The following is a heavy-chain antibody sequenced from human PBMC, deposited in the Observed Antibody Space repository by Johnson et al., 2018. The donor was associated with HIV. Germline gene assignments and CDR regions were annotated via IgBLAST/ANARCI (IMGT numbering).Heavy chain of an antibody. CDR3: ARGPGGGEDALDI. V-gene: IGHV3-9*01. J-gene: IGHJ3*02. CDR2: ISWNSGSI. CDR1: GFTFSSYA. D-gene: IGHD3-16*01. Sequence: VQLVESGGGVVQPGGSLRLSCEASGFTFSSYAMHWVRQAPGKGLEWVSGISWNSGSIGYADSVKGRFTISRDNAKNSLYLQMNNLRVEDTAVYYCARGPGGGEDALDIWGQGTMVTVSS.